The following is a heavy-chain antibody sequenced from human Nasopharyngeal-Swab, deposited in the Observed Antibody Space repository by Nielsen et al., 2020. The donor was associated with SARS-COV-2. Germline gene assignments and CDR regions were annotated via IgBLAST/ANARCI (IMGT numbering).Heavy chain of an antibody. D-gene: IGHD4-17*01. V-gene: IGHV3-49*04. CDR1: GFTFSTYA. CDR2: IRSKAYAGAT. Sequence: GESLKISCVAGGFTFSTYAMNWVRQAPGKGLEWVGVIRSKAYAGATEYAASVKGRFTISRDDSKSIAYLQMDSLKTEDTAVYYCSRLNGGYPYWGQGTLVTVSS. CDR3: SRLNGGYPY. J-gene: IGHJ4*02.